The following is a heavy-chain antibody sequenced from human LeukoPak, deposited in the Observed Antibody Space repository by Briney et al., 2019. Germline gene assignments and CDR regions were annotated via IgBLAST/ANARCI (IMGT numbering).Heavy chain of an antibody. J-gene: IGHJ5*02. D-gene: IGHD3-22*01. Sequence: PSETLSLTCAVYGGSFSGYYWSWIRQPPGKGLEWIGEINHSGSTNYNPSLKSRVTISVDTSKNQFSLKLSSVTAADTAVYYCASHQLYYYDSSGSSWFDPWGQGTLVTVSS. CDR2: INHSGST. CDR3: ASHQLYYYDSSGSSWFDP. V-gene: IGHV4-34*01. CDR1: GGSFSGYY.